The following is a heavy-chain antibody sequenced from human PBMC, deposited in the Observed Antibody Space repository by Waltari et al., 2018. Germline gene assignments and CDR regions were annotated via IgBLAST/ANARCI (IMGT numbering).Heavy chain of an antibody. CDR3: ARGGGDGQVHH. CDR2: IKQDGTEQ. D-gene: IGHD3-16*01. J-gene: IGHJ4*02. CDR1: VFTFYHFW. V-gene: IGHV3-7*03. Sequence: DVQLTPSGGGLVQPGGSLRLSCEGSVFTFYHFWRTWLRQVPVKGLEWVANIKQDGTEQYFVDSFKGRFTISRDNAKRSLYLQMNNLRVDDTAMYYCARGGGDGQVHHWGQGTLVTVSS.